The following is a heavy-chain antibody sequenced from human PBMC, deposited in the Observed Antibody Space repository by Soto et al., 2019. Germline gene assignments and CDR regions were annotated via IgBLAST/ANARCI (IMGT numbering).Heavy chain of an antibody. CDR3: AKDPAAYSSSSGWSWFDP. J-gene: IGHJ5*02. D-gene: IGHD6-6*01. CDR1: GFTFSSYG. CDR2: ISYDGSNK. V-gene: IGHV3-30*18. Sequence: GGSLRLSCAASGFTFSSYGMHWVRQAPGKGLEWVAVISYDGSNKCDADCVKGRFTISRDNSKNTLYLQMNSLRAEDTAVYYCAKDPAAYSSSSGWSWFDPWGQGTLVTVSS.